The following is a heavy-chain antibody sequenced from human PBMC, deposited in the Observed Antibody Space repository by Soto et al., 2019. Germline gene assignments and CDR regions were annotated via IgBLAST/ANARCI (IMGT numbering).Heavy chain of an antibody. CDR2: ISYGGGTT. CDR3: AKNPGYYYDSTGYHFDY. Sequence: GGSLRLSCAASEFTFSNYAMSWVRKAPGKGLEWVSAISYGGGTTYYADSVKGRFTISRDNSKNTIYLQMNSLRAEDTAVYYCAKNPGYYYDSTGYHFDYWGQGTLVTVSS. J-gene: IGHJ4*02. D-gene: IGHD3-22*01. V-gene: IGHV3-23*01. CDR1: EFTFSNYA.